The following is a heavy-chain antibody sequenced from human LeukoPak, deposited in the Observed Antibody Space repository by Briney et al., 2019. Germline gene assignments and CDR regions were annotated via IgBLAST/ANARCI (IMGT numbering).Heavy chain of an antibody. V-gene: IGHV4-59*01. J-gene: IGHJ4*02. CDR1: GGSISSYY. CDR3: AKEASPPAHYFDY. Sequence: SETLSLTCTVSGGSISSYYWSWIRQPPGKGLEWIGYIYYSGSTNYNPSLKSRVTVSVDTSKNQFSLKLSSVTAADTAVYYCAKEASPPAHYFDYWGQGTLVTVSS. CDR2: IYYSGST.